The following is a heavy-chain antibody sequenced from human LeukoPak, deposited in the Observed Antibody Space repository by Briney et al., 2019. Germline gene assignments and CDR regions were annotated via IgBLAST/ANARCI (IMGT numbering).Heavy chain of an antibody. CDR3: ARPGALGKTHGAFDI. J-gene: IGHJ3*02. Sequence: GESLKISCKGSTYSLTNYWIGWVRQMPGKGLEWMGIIYPGDSDTRYSPSFQGQVTISADKSISTAYLQWSSLKASDTAMYYCARPGALGKTHGAFDIWGQGTMVTVSS. CDR2: IYPGDSDT. V-gene: IGHV5-51*01. CDR1: TYSLTNYW.